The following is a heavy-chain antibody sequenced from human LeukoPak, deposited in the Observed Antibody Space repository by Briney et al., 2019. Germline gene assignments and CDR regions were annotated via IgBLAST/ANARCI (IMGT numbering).Heavy chain of an antibody. CDR2: ISSSSSYI. CDR1: GFTFSSYS. D-gene: IGHD3-16*01. J-gene: IGHJ5*02. V-gene: IGHV3-21*04. CDR3: ARKGGVLSPIDP. Sequence: ETGGSLRLSCAASGFTFSSYSMNWVRQAPGKGLEWVSSISSSSSYIYYADSVKGRFTISRDNAKNSLYLQMNSLRAEDTAVYYCARKGGVLSPIDPWGQGTLVTVSS.